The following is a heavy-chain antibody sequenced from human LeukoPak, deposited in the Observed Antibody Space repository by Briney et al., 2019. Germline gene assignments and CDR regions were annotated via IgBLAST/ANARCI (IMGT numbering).Heavy chain of an antibody. CDR3: ARDPARGTHAAYYCYGMDV. CDR1: GYTFTGYY. V-gene: IGHV1-2*02. CDR2: INPDSGVT. Sequence: ASVKVSCKASGYTFTGYYMHWVRQAPGQGLEWMGWINPDSGVTSYAQKFKGRVSMTRDTSIRTVYMEVSRMRSDDTAVYYCARDPARGTHAAYYCYGMDVWGQGTTVTVSS. D-gene: IGHD3-10*01. J-gene: IGHJ6*02.